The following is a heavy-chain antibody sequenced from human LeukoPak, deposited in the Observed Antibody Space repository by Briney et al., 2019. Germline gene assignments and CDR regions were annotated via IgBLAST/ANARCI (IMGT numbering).Heavy chain of an antibody. CDR2: ITSSGGAT. CDR3: AKAGSNYYDSTGYYVGAFDI. Sequence: GGSLRLSCAASGIAFSTYAMTWVRQTPGKGLEWVSAITSSGGATYYANSVKGRFTISRDNSKNTLYLQMNGLRAEDTAVYYCAKAGSNYYDSTGYYVGAFDIWGQETMVTVSS. V-gene: IGHV3-23*01. J-gene: IGHJ3*02. D-gene: IGHD3-22*01. CDR1: GIAFSTYA.